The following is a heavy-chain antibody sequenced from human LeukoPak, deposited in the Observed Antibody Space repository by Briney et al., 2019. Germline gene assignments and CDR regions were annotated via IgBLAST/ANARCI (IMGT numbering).Heavy chain of an antibody. V-gene: IGHV3-7*01. J-gene: IGHJ6*04. CDR2: IKEDGSEK. Sequence: PGGSLRLSCAASGFGFSSYWMSWVRQAPGKGLEWVANIKEDGSEKYYVDSVKGRFTISRDNAKKSLYLQMNSLRAEDTAVYYCAELGITMIGGVWGKGTTVTISS. CDR3: AELGITMIGGV. CDR1: GFGFSSYW. D-gene: IGHD3-10*02.